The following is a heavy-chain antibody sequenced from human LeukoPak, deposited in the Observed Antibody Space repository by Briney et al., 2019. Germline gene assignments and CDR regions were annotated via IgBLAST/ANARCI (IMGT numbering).Heavy chain of an antibody. CDR2: INQSGST. V-gene: IGHV4-34*01. J-gene: IGHJ4*02. Sequence: PSETLSLTCAVYGGSFSGYYWSWIRQPPGKGLEWIGEINQSGSTNYNPSLKSRVTVSVDTSKNQFSLKLSSVTAADTAVYYCASQDAAMVKVDYWGQGTLVTVSS. CDR3: ASQDAAMVKVDY. CDR1: GGSFSGYY. D-gene: IGHD5-18*01.